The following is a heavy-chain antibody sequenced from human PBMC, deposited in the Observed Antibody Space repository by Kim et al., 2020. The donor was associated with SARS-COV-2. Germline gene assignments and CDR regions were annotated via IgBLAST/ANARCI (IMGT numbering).Heavy chain of an antibody. Sequence: SETLSLTCAVYGGSFSGYYWSWIRQPPGKGLEWIGEINHSGSTNYNPSLKSRVTISVDTSKNQFSLKLSSVTAADTAVYYCARVFVSYIPPSRTYPYGM. D-gene: IGHD1-1*01. J-gene: IGHJ6*01. CDR1: GGSFSGYY. CDR2: INHSGST. CDR3: ARVFVSYIPPSRTYPYGM. V-gene: IGHV4-34*01.